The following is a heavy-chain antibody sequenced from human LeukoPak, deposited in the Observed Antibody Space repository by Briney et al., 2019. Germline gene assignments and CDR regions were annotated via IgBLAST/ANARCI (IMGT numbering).Heavy chain of an antibody. CDR2: INPSGGST. CDR3: ARERLYYYDSSGYHAPAI. J-gene: IGHJ4*02. CDR1: GYTFTSYY. V-gene: IGHV1-46*01. Sequence: ASVKVSFKASGYTFTSYYMHWVRQAPGQGLEWMGIINPSGGSTSYAQKFQGRVTMTRDTSTSTVYMELSSLRSEDTAVYYCARERLYYYDSSGYHAPAIWGQGTLVTVSS. D-gene: IGHD3-22*01.